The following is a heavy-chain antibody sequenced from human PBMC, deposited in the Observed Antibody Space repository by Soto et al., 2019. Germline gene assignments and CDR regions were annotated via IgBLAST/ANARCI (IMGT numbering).Heavy chain of an antibody. Sequence: SVKVSCKASGGTFSSYAISWVRQAPGQGLEWMGGIIPIFGTANYAQKFQGRVTITADESTSTAYMELSSLRSEDTAVYYCASPPRGYSYGRPFDYWGQGTLVTVSS. D-gene: IGHD5-18*01. CDR2: IIPIFGTA. CDR1: GGTFSSYA. CDR3: ASPPRGYSYGRPFDY. J-gene: IGHJ4*02. V-gene: IGHV1-69*13.